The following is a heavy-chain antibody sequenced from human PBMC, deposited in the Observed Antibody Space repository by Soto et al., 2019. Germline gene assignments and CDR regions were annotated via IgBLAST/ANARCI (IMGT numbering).Heavy chain of an antibody. V-gene: IGHV3-30*03. Sequence: PGGSLRLSCTSSAVTINVHGIQWVRQAPAKGLEWVAFITNDASVQYYAESVKGRFTISRDHSKNTVDPQMSNLRSEETAVYYCARDIWSGDYKWFDSWGPGTLVTVSS. CDR1: AVTINVHG. J-gene: IGHJ5*01. D-gene: IGHD3-3*01. CDR3: ARDIWSGDYKWFDS. CDR2: ITNDASVQ.